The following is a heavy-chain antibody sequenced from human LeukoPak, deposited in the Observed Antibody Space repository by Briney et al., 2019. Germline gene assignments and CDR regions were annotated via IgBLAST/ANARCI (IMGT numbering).Heavy chain of an antibody. V-gene: IGHV4-59*08. D-gene: IGHD3-22*01. CDR2: IYYSGST. J-gene: IGHJ3*02. CDR1: GGSISSYY. Sequence: SETLSLTCTVSGGSISSYYWSWIRQPPGKGREWMGYIYYSGSTNYNPSLKSRVTISVDTSKNQFSLKLSSMTAADTAVYYCARHERITMIVDAFDIWGQGTMVAVSS. CDR3: ARHERITMIVDAFDI.